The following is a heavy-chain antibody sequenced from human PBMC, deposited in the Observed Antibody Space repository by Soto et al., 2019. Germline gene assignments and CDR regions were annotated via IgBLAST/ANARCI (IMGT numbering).Heavy chain of an antibody. CDR2: FDPEDGET. V-gene: IGHV1-24*01. CDR3: ARDRVFLQLWPKVAPFDI. CDR1: GYTLTELS. Sequence: GASVKVSCKVSGYTLTELSMHWVRQAPGKGLEWMGGFDPEDGETIYAQKFQGRVTMTEDTSTDTAYMELSSLRSEDTAVYYCARDRVFLQLWPKVAPFDIWGQGTMVTVSS. D-gene: IGHD5-18*01. J-gene: IGHJ3*02.